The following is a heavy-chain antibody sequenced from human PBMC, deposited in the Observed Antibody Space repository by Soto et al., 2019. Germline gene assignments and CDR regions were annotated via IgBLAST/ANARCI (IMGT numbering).Heavy chain of an antibody. CDR3: ARGLYGSGTNIPDY. V-gene: IGHV4-59*01. Sequence: SETLSLTCTVSGGSISSYYWSWIRQPPGKGLEWIGYIYYSGSTNYNPSLKSRVTISVDTSKNQFSLKLSSVTAADTAVYYCARGLYGSGTNIPDYWGQGTLVTVS. CDR1: GGSISSYY. CDR2: IYYSGST. J-gene: IGHJ4*02. D-gene: IGHD3-10*01.